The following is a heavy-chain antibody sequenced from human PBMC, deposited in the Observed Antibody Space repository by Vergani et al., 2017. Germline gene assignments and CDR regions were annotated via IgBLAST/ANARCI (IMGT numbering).Heavy chain of an antibody. V-gene: IGHV4-59*01. CDR3: ARQPSDSSSWYNVGTANWYFDL. Sequence: QVQLQESGPGLVKPSETLSLTCTVSGGSISSYYWSWIRQPPGKGLEWIGYIYYSGSTNYNPSLKSRVTISVDTSKNQFSLKRSSVTAADTAVYYCARQPSDSSSWYNVGTANWYFDLWGRGTLVTGSS. J-gene: IGHJ2*01. D-gene: IGHD6-13*01. CDR2: IYYSGST. CDR1: GGSISSYY.